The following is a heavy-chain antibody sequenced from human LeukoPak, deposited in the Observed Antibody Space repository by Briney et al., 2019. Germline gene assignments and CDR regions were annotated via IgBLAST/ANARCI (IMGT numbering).Heavy chain of an antibody. D-gene: IGHD3-22*01. Sequence: SETLSLTCTVSGGSFSSGSYYWSWIRQPPGKGLEWLGYIYYSGSTNYNPSLKSRVTISVDTSKNQFSLKLSSVTAADTAVYYCARESWGYYDSSGYSDYWGQGTLVTVSS. CDR1: GGSFSSGSYY. CDR2: IYYSGST. CDR3: ARESWGYYDSSGYSDY. V-gene: IGHV4-61*01. J-gene: IGHJ4*02.